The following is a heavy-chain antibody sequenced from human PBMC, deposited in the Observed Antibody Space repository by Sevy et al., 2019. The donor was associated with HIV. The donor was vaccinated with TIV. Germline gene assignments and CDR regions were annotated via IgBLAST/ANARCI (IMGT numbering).Heavy chain of an antibody. V-gene: IGHV1-18*04. CDR1: GYIFSNYN. Sequence: ASVKVSCKASGYIFSNYNINWVRQAPGQGLEWMGWISADNGNTDYAQKVQGRVTMTTDTSTNTAYMELRSLRSDDTDVYYCARVSCGGDCYNAFDIWGQGTMVTVSS. CDR3: ARVSCGGDCYNAFDI. CDR2: ISADNGNT. D-gene: IGHD2-21*02. J-gene: IGHJ3*02.